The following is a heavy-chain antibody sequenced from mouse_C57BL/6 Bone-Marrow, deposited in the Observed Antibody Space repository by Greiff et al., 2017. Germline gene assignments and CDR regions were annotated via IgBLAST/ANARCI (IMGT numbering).Heavy chain of an antibody. D-gene: IGHD4-1*01. J-gene: IGHJ3*01. CDR3: ARPVLWDAWFAY. V-gene: IGHV14-2*01. CDR2: IDPEAGET. CDR1: GFNIKDYY. Sequence: VQLQQSGAELVKPGASVKLSCTASGFNIKDYYMHWVKQRTEQGLEWIGRIDPEAGETKYAPKFQGKATITADTSSNTDYLQLSSLTSEDTAVDYCARPVLWDAWFAYWGQGTLVTVSA.